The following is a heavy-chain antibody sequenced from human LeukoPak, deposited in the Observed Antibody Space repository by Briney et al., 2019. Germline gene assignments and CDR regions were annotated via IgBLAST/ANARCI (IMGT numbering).Heavy chain of an antibody. CDR1: GFTFSSYA. CDR2: ISYDGSKK. D-gene: IGHD3-10*01. Sequence: GGSLRLSCAASGFTFSSYAMHWVRQAPGKGLEWVAVISYDGSKKYYADSVKGRFTISRDNSKNTLYLQMNSLRAEDTAVYCCARDLLDTYYYGSGSYEGPDYWGQGTLVTVSS. CDR3: ARDLLDTYYYGSGSYEGPDY. J-gene: IGHJ4*02. V-gene: IGHV3-30*04.